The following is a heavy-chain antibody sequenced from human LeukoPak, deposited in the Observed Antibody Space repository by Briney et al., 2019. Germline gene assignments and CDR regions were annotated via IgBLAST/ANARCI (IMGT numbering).Heavy chain of an antibody. Sequence: GGSLRLSCAASGFTFSRFGMHWVRQAPGKGLEWVAVISFDGSNKYYADSVKGRFTISRDNSKNTLYLQMNSLRAEDTAVYYCAKGVGSSWLSTLSQVAMDVWGKGTTVTVSS. CDR2: ISFDGSNK. V-gene: IGHV3-30*18. J-gene: IGHJ6*04. CDR1: GFTFSRFG. D-gene: IGHD3-9*01. CDR3: AKGVGSSWLSTLSQVAMDV.